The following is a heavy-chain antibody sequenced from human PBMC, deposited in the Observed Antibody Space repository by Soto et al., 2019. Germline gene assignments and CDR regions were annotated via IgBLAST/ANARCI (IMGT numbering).Heavy chain of an antibody. CDR3: AHRLEIAVTGTLDY. CDR1: GFSLSTSGGG. D-gene: IGHD1-1*01. CDR2: IYWDDDK. Sequence: SGPTLVNPTQTLTLTCTFSGFSLSTSGGGVGWIRQPPGKALGWLAPIYWDDDKRYSPSLKSRLTITKDTSKNQVVLTMTNMDPVDTATYYCAHRLEIAVTGTLDYWGQGPLVTVSS. J-gene: IGHJ4*02. V-gene: IGHV2-5*02.